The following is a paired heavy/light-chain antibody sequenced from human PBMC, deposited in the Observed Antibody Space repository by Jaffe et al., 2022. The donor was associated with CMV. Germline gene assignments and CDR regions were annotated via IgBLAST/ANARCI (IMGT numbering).Light chain of an antibody. V-gene: IGKV1-5*03. J-gene: IGKJ2*01. CDR1: QSISTW. CDR2: KAS. CDR3: QQYDIYPYT. Sequence: DIQMTQSPSTLSASVGDRVTITCRASQSISTWLAWYQQKPGKAPKVLIYKASNLESGVPSRFSGSGSGTEFTLTISSLQPDDFATYYCQQYDIYPYTFGQGTKLEIK.
Heavy chain of an antibody. CDR3: ARGESTTGYTDY. V-gene: IGHV1-18*04. CDR2: ISVYNGNT. Sequence: QVQLVQSGAEVKKPGASVKVSCKASGYTFPSYGISWARQAPGQGLEWMGWISVYNGNTNYAPKFQGRVTMTTDTSTSTAYMELRSLRSDDTAVYYCARGESTTGYTDYWGQGTLVTVSS. CDR1: GYTFPSYG. J-gene: IGHJ4*02. D-gene: IGHD1-1*01.